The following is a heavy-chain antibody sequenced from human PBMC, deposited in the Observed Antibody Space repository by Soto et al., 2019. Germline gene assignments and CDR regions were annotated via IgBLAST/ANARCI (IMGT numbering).Heavy chain of an antibody. CDR2: IYYSGST. Sequence: SETLSLTCTVSGGSISSYYWSWIRQPPGKGLEWIGYIYYSGSTNYNPSLKSRVTISVDTSKNQFSLKLSSVTAADTAVYYCARSPGRRCSGGSCVPSYWGQGTLVTVSS. CDR3: ARSPGRRCSGGSCVPSY. D-gene: IGHD2-15*01. CDR1: GGSISSYY. J-gene: IGHJ4*02. V-gene: IGHV4-59*12.